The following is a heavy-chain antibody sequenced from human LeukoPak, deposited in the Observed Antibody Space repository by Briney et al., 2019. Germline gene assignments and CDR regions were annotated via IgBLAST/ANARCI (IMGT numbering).Heavy chain of an antibody. V-gene: IGHV3-23*01. J-gene: IGHJ3*02. D-gene: IGHD3-16*01. CDR3: ARDGGDRRLGAFDI. CDR2: ISGSGGST. CDR1: GFTFSSYA. Sequence: AGGSLRLSCAASGFTFSSYAMSWVRQAPGKGLEWVSAISGSGGSTYYADSVKGRFTISRDNAKNTLYLQMNSLRAEDTAVYYCARDGGDRRLGAFDIWGQGTMVTVSS.